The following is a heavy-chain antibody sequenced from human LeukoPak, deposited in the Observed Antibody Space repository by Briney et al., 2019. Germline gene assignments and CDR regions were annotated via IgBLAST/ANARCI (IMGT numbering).Heavy chain of an antibody. Sequence: PGGSLRLSCAASGFTFSSYAMSWVRQAPGKGLEWVSAISGSGGSTYYADSVKGRFTISRDNSKNTLYLQMNSLRAEDTAVYYCAKENYDSSGYEYYYYMDVWGKGTTVTVSS. D-gene: IGHD3-22*01. J-gene: IGHJ6*03. V-gene: IGHV3-23*01. CDR2: ISGSGGST. CDR3: AKENYDSSGYEYYYYMDV. CDR1: GFTFSSYA.